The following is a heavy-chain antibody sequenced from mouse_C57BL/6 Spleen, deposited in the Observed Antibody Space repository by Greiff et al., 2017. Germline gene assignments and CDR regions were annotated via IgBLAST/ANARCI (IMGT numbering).Heavy chain of an antibody. D-gene: IGHD4-1*01. CDR2: IDPSDSYT. J-gene: IGHJ2*01. Sequence: VQLQQPGAELVMPGASVKLSCKASGYTFTSYWMHWVKQRPGQSLEWIGEIDPSDSYTNYNQKFKGKSTLTVDKSSSTAYMQLSSLTSEDSAVYYCARWTGAYYFDYWGQGTTLTVSS. CDR1: GYTFTSYW. CDR3: ARWTGAYYFDY. V-gene: IGHV1-69*01.